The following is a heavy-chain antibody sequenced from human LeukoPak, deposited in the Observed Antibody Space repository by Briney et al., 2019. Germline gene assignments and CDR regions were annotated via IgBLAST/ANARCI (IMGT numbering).Heavy chain of an antibody. Sequence: GGSLRLSCAASGFTFSSYAMSWVRQAPGQGLEWMGRIIPILGIANYAQKFQGRVTITADKSTSTAYMELSSPRSEDTAVYYCATAYYGSGSFYGMDVWGQGTTVTVSS. CDR3: ATAYYGSGSFYGMDV. V-gene: IGHV1-69*04. J-gene: IGHJ6*02. CDR1: GFTFSSYA. CDR2: IIPILGIA. D-gene: IGHD3-10*01.